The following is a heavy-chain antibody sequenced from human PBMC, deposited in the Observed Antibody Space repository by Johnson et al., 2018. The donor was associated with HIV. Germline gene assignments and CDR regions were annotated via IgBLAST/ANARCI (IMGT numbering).Heavy chain of an antibody. CDR1: GFTFSDYY. V-gene: IGHV3-11*01. CDR2: ITGSGTVV. D-gene: IGHD3-9*01. J-gene: IGHJ3*02. CDR3: ATDILFATARSDHDAFDT. Sequence: QVQLVESGGGVVRPGGSLRLSCAASGFTFSDYYMSWIRQAPGKGLEWVSYITGSGTVVYYADSVKGRFTISRDNAKNSLYLQMNSLRAEDTAVYYCATDILFATARSDHDAFDTWGQGTMVTVSS.